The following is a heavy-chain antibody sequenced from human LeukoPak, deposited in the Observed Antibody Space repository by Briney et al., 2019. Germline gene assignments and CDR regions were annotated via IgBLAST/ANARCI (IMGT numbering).Heavy chain of an antibody. CDR2: IYYTGST. Sequence: PSETPSLTCTVSGGSITSYYWTWIRQPPGKGLEWIGYIYYTGSTKSNPSLKSRVTISLDMSKNQFSLNLSSVTAADTAMYYCASSYFYDGTRYFDYWGLGTLVTVSS. J-gene: IGHJ4*02. V-gene: IGHV4-59*08. CDR3: ASSYFYDGTRYFDY. D-gene: IGHD3-22*01. CDR1: GGSITSYY.